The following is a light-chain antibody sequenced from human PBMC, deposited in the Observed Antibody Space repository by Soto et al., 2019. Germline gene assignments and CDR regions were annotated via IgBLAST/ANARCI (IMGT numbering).Light chain of an antibody. CDR3: QQYNTYS. Sequence: IQMTQSPSTLSASVGDRVSITCRASQSLNSWLAWYQQKPGKAPKLLIYKTSTLESGVPSRFSGSGSGTEFTLTISNLQPDDFATYYCQQYNTYSFGQGTKVDIK. V-gene: IGKV1-5*03. CDR1: QSLNSW. CDR2: KTS. J-gene: IGKJ2*01.